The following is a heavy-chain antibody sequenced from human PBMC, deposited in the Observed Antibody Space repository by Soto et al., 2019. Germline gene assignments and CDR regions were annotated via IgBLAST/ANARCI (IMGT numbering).Heavy chain of an antibody. Sequence: QVQLQQWGAGLLKPSETLSLICAVSGESLSDHYWSWIRQSPGKGLEWIGDINQYGTTNYNPSLKSRVTISADTSKNQFFLRLASVTAADTAICYCARGAHISGVTRCFDPWGQGTLVTVSS. J-gene: IGHJ5*02. CDR3: ARGAHISGVTRCFDP. V-gene: IGHV4-34*01. CDR2: INQYGTT. D-gene: IGHD1-20*01. CDR1: GESLSDHY.